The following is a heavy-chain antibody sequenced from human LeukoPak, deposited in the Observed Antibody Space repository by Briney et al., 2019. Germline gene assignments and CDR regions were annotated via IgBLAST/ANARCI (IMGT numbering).Heavy chain of an antibody. J-gene: IGHJ4*02. V-gene: IGHV1-2*02. D-gene: IGHD1-26*01. CDR2: INPNTADT. Sequence: ASVKVSCKASGYTFTAYNLHWVRQAPGQGLEWMGWINPNTADTNYAQNFRGRVTMTRDTSISTAYMELSRLRSDDTAVYYCAREGGGSYFDYWGQGTLVTVSS. CDR3: AREGGGSYFDY. CDR1: GYTFTAYN.